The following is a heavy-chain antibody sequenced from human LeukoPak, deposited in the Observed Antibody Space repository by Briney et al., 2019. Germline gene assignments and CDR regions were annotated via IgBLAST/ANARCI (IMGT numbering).Heavy chain of an antibody. CDR2: IYTSGST. CDR3: ARERITMVRGGRGEVLDY. CDR1: GGSISSYY. J-gene: IGHJ4*02. Sequence: SETLSLTCTVSGGSISSYYWSWIRQPAGKGLEWIGRIYTSGSTNYNPSLKSRVTMSVDTSKNQFSPKLSSVTAADTAVYYCARERITMVRGGRGEVLDYWGQGTLVIVSS. D-gene: IGHD3-10*01. V-gene: IGHV4-4*07.